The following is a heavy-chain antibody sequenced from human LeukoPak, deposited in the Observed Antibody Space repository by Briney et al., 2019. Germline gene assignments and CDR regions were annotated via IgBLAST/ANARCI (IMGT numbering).Heavy chain of an antibody. CDR3: ARGVYIAAAQYGY. Sequence: SSETLSLTCTVSGGSISSYYWSWIRQPPGEGLEWIGYIYYSGTTNYNPSLKSRVTISVDTSKNQFSLKLSSVTAADTAVYYCARGVYIAAAQYGYWGQGTLVTVSS. CDR1: GGSISSYY. J-gene: IGHJ4*02. CDR2: IYYSGTT. D-gene: IGHD6-13*01. V-gene: IGHV4-59*01.